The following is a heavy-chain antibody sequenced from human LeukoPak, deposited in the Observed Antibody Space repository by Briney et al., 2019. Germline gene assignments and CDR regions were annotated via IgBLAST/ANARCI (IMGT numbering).Heavy chain of an antibody. CDR2: TNTDGSST. D-gene: IGHD3-10*01. CDR1: GFTFSDYW. V-gene: IGHV3-74*01. J-gene: IGHJ4*02. Sequence: PGGSLRLSCTASGFTFSDYWMHWVRQAPWRELVWVSRTNTDGSSTSYADSVKGRFTISRDNAKNTVYLEMNSLRAEDTAVYYCARGMTYYYGSGKFDYWGQGSLVTVSS. CDR3: ARGMTYYYGSGKFDY.